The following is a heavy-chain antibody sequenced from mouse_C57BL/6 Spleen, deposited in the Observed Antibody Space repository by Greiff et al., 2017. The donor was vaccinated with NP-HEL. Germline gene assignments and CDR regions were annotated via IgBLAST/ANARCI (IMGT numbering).Heavy chain of an antibody. Sequence: VKLVESGPGLVQPSQSLSITCTVSGFSLTSYGVHWVRQSPGKGLEWLGVIWSGGSTDYNAAFISRLSISKDNSKSQVFFKMNSLQADDTAIYYCARISYYSNYYYAMDYWGQGTSVTVSS. D-gene: IGHD2-5*01. CDR1: GFSLTSYG. V-gene: IGHV2-2*01. CDR2: IWSGGST. CDR3: ARISYYSNYYYAMDY. J-gene: IGHJ4*01.